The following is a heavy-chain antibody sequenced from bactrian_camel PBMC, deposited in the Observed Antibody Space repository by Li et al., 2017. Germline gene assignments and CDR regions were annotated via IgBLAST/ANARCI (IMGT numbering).Heavy chain of an antibody. CDR3: AASRICWNPTFATSRYDF. J-gene: IGHJ4*01. Sequence: HGQLVESGGGSVQAGGSLKLSCAASADIFSSCTMGWYRQAPEKERELVSSISRDGSTTYADSVKGRFTISRDGAKNTVALGMNDLTPEDTATYYCAASRICWNPTFATSRYDFWGQGTQVTVS. V-gene: IGHV3S53*01. D-gene: IGHD1*01. CDR1: ADIFSSCT. CDR2: ISRDGST.